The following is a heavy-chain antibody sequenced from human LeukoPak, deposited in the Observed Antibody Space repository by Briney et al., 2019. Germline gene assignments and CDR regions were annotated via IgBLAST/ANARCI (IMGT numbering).Heavy chain of an antibody. Sequence: PSETLSLTCAVYGGSFSNYYWSWIRQPPGKGLVWIGEINHSGSTNYNPSLKSRVTISVDTSKNQFSLKLSSVTAADTAVYYCARVWEVRGVIMSWFDPWGRGTLVTVSS. CDR2: INHSGST. CDR1: GGSFSNYY. CDR3: ARVWEVRGVIMSWFDP. D-gene: IGHD3-10*01. J-gene: IGHJ5*02. V-gene: IGHV4-34*01.